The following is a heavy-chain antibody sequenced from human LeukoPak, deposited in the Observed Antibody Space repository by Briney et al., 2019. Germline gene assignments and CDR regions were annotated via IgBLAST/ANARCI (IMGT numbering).Heavy chain of an antibody. CDR3: ARTYSYGAGTYSSFGY. J-gene: IGHJ4*02. CDR1: GFTFDNYA. D-gene: IGHD3-10*01. V-gene: IGHV3-64*01. CDR2: LSSNGDST. Sequence: GGSLRLSCAAFGFTFDNYALHWVRQAPGKGLEYVSGLSSNGDSTYYANSVKGRFTISRDNPQHTLFLQMGSLRVEDTAVYYCARTYSYGAGTYSSFGYWGQGTLVTVSP.